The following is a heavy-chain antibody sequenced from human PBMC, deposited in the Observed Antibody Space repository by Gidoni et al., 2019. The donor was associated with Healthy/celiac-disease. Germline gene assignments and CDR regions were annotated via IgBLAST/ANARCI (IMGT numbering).Heavy chain of an antibody. J-gene: IGHJ6*02. CDR2: ISSSGCST. V-gene: IGHV3-23*01. Sequence: EVQLLESGGGLVQPGGSVSRTCAASGFTCSRYDMSWVQHAPVKGLEWVSAISSSGCSTYYADSVKGQFTISRHNSKNTLYLQMNSLRAEDTALYYCAKDQEGELPNYYYYGMDVWGQGTTVTVSS. CDR1: GFTCSRYD. D-gene: IGHD1-26*01. CDR3: AKDQEGELPNYYYYGMDV.